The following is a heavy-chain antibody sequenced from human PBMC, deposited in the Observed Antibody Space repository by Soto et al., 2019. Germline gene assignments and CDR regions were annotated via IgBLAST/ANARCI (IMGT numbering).Heavy chain of an antibody. D-gene: IGHD2-15*01. Sequence: SDTLSLTCAVYGGSFSGYYWSWIRQPPGKGLEWIGEINHSGSTNYNPSLKSRVTISVDTSKNQFSLKLSSVTAADTAVYYCASLLGNRNYYYYYMDVWGKGTTVNGSS. CDR3: ASLLGNRNYYYYYMDV. CDR2: INHSGST. J-gene: IGHJ6*03. V-gene: IGHV4-34*01. CDR1: GGSFSGYY.